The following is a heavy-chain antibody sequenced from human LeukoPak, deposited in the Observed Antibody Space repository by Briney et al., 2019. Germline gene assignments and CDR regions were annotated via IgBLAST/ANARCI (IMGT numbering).Heavy chain of an antibody. CDR1: GGSFSGYY. CDR2: INHSGST. J-gene: IGHJ5*02. D-gene: IGHD6-19*01. CDR3: ARAPYSSGWYSNNWFDP. V-gene: IGHV4-34*01. Sequence: NASETLSLTCAVYGGSFSGYYWSWIRQPPGKGLEWIGEINHSGSTNYNPSLKSRVTISVDTSKNQFSLKLSSVTAADTAVYYCARAPYSSGWYSNNWFDPWGQGTLVTVSS.